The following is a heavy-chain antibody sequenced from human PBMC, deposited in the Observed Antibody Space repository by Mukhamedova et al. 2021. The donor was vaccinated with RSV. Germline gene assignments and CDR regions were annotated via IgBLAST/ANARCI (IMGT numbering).Heavy chain of an antibody. D-gene: IGHD2-2*01. CDR3: ASSGARLCSSTSCQSAFDI. Sequence: MPGKGLEWVGLIYPDDSDIRISPSFQGQVTISADRSISTVYVQWSSLKASDTAMYYCASSGARLCSSTSCQSAFDIWGQGTMVTV. J-gene: IGHJ3*02. CDR2: IYPDDSDI. V-gene: IGHV5-51*01.